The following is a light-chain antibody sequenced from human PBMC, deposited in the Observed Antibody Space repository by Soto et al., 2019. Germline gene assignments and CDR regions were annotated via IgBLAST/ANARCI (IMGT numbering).Light chain of an antibody. V-gene: IGLV2-23*02. CDR1: SSDVGSHNL. J-gene: IGLJ7*01. Sequence: QSALTQPASVSGSPGQSITISCTGTSSDVGSHNLVSWYQQHPGQAPKLMFYEVSKRPLGVSARFSASKSGNTASLTISGLQAEDEADYYCCSYGGSRAVFGGGTKLTVL. CDR3: CSYGGSRAV. CDR2: EVS.